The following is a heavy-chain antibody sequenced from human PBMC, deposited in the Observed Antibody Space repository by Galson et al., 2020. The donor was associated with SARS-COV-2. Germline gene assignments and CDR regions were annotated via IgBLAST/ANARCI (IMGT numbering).Heavy chain of an antibody. Sequence: GESLKISCAASGFSFGTYVMSWVRQAPGKGFEWVSSIGASDGTTEYADSVKGRFTISRDNAKYTLYLQMNSLRVEDTATYYCVKPHRTVYGEGYWGQGNLVTVSS. V-gene: IGHV3-23*01. CDR1: GFSFGTYV. CDR3: VKPHRTVYGEGY. CDR2: IGASDGTT. D-gene: IGHD2-8*01. J-gene: IGHJ4*02.